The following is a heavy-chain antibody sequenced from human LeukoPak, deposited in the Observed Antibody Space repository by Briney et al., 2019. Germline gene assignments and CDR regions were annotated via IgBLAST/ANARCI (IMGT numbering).Heavy chain of an antibody. Sequence: SETLSLTCTVSGGSISTSNYYWGWIRQPPGKGLEWTGNIFYSGSTYYSPSLKSRVTISLDTSRNQFSLKLSSVTAADTAVYYCARSSSGTIWNWGQGTLVTVSS. CDR3: ARSSSGTIWN. J-gene: IGHJ4*02. CDR2: IFYSGST. V-gene: IGHV4-39*01. D-gene: IGHD2-2*01. CDR1: GGSISTSNYY.